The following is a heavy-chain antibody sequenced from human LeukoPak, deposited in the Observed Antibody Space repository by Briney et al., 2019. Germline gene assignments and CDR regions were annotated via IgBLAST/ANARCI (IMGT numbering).Heavy chain of an antibody. Sequence: GSLRLSCAASGFNFDDYAMHWVRQAPGKGLEWVSFISGDGGTTYYADSVKGRFTISRDNSKNSLYLQMNSLRIEDTALYYCAKDRAAGTPYSWFDPWGQGTLVTVSS. D-gene: IGHD6-13*01. CDR1: GFNFDDYA. CDR3: AKDRAAGTPYSWFDP. CDR2: ISGDGGTT. V-gene: IGHV3-43*02. J-gene: IGHJ5*02.